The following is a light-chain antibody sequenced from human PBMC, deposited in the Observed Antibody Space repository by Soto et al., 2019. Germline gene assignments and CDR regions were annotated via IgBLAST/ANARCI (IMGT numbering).Light chain of an antibody. Sequence: QSVLTQPASVSGSPGQSVTISCTGSTSDVGGYNYVSWYQKHPGKAPKLLIYDVSNRPSGVFNRFSGPKSGNTASLTISGLQAEDEADYYCSSYTRGGHVVFGGGTQLTVL. V-gene: IGLV2-14*01. J-gene: IGLJ2*01. CDR3: SSYTRGGHVV. CDR1: TSDVGGYNY. CDR2: DVS.